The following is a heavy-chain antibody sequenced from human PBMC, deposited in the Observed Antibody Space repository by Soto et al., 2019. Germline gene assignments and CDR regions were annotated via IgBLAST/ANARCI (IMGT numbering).Heavy chain of an antibody. Sequence: PGGSLRLSCAASGFTFTRYSVNWVRQAPGKGLEWVSSISSNTNYIYYGDSMKGRFTISRDNAKNSLYLVMNSLRAEDTAVYFGAREPEDLTSNLHYRGQGTLVHFSS. V-gene: IGHV3-21*06. CDR2: ISSNTNYI. J-gene: IGHJ4*02. CDR1: GFTFTRYS. CDR3: AREPEDLTSNLHY.